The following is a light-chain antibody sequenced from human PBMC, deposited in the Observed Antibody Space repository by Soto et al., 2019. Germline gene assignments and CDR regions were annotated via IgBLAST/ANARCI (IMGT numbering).Light chain of an antibody. Sequence: EIVLTQSPGTVSLSPGERATLSCRASQSVSSRNLAWYRQKPGQAPSLLIFGASNRATGIPDRFSGSGSGTDFPLTISRLEHEDCAVYYCLRYGDSPPAYTFGQGTKLEIK. J-gene: IGKJ2*01. CDR3: LRYGDSPPAYT. V-gene: IGKV3-20*01. CDR2: GAS. CDR1: QSVSSRN.